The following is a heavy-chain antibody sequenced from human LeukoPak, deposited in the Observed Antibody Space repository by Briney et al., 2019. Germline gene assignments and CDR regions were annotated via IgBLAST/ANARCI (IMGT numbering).Heavy chain of an antibody. CDR2: ISSSSSTI. CDR1: GFTFSSYS. J-gene: IGHJ4*02. Sequence: GGSLRLSCAASGFTFSSYSMNWVRQAPGKGLEWVSYISSSSSTIYYADSVKGRFTISRDNAKNSLYLQMNSLRAEDTAVYYCARDRNYYDSSGYYRAVDYWGQGTLVTVFS. V-gene: IGHV3-48*01. D-gene: IGHD3-22*01. CDR3: ARDRNYYDSSGYYRAVDY.